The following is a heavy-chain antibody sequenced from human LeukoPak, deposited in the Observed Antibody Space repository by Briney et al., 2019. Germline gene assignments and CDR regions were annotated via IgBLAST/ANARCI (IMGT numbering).Heavy chain of an antibody. J-gene: IGHJ4*02. D-gene: IGHD1-26*01. CDR3: TREDRPYCPFAY. CDR1: GGSIDITNY. CDR2: IAHDGTT. Sequence: PSETLSLTCGVSGGSIDITNYWSWVRQAPGKGLEWIGEIAHDGTTNYNPSLRSRVAMSFDRANNQFSLSLASVTAADTAVYYCTREDRPYCPFAYWGQGVLVTVSS. V-gene: IGHV4-4*02.